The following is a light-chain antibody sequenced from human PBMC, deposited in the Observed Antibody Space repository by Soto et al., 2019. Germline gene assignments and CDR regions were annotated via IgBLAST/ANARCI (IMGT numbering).Light chain of an antibody. Sequence: DILFAPWPSSVSAPVGERVCMTCRASQSISTCLAWYQQKPGKAPKLLIYAATNMQAGVPSRFSGSGSGTEFTLTINSLQADDFATYYCQQHNNCSRTFGQGTQLEIK. CDR1: QSISTC. CDR3: QQHNNCSRT. V-gene: IGKV1-5*01. CDR2: AAT. J-gene: IGKJ5*01.